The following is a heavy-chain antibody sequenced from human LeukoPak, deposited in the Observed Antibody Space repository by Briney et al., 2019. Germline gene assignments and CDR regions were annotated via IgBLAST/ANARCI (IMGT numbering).Heavy chain of an antibody. CDR1: GYSFRSDYY. Sequence: PSETLSLTCTVSGYSFRSDYYWGWIRQPPGKGLEWIGSIYHSGNTYYNPSLKSRVTISVDTPKNQFSLKLSSVTAADTAVYYCARMGRYRFGVVTKPRGLFDYWGQGTLVTVSS. J-gene: IGHJ4*02. D-gene: IGHD3-3*01. CDR2: IYHSGNT. CDR3: ARMGRYRFGVVTKPRGLFDY. V-gene: IGHV4-38-2*02.